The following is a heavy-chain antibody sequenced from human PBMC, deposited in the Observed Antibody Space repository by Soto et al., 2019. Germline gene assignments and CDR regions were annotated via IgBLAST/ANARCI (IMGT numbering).Heavy chain of an antibody. Sequence: ASVKVSCKAPGYTFNNYGIAWVRQAPGQGLEWMGWINIRNGNTQYAQHFQGRVTLTTDTATSTAYLEVRNLRSDDTAVYYCARDLWGSGNYYFHWFDPGG. D-gene: IGHD1-26*01. CDR1: GYTFNNYG. CDR3: ARDLWGSGNYYFHWFDP. J-gene: IGHJ5*02. CDR2: INIRNGNT. V-gene: IGHV1-18*01.